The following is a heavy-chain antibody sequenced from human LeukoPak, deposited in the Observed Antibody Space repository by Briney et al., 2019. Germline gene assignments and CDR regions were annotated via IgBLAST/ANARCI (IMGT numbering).Heavy chain of an antibody. CDR1: GGSISSSSYY. J-gene: IGHJ3*02. CDR2: IYYSGST. CDR3: ARDTKWELLADAFDI. Sequence: SETLSLTCTVSGGSISSSSYYWGWIRQPPGKGLEWIGSIYYSGSTYYNPSLKSRVTISVDTSKNQFSLKLSSVTAADTAVYYCARDTKWELLADAFDIWGQGTMVTVSS. V-gene: IGHV4-39*02. D-gene: IGHD1-26*01.